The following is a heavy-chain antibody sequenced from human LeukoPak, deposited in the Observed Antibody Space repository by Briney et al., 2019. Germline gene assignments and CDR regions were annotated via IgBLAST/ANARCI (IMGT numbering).Heavy chain of an antibody. CDR3: ARDVQTWELQGH. CDR2: INPNSGGT. CDR1: GYTFTGYX. J-gene: IGHJ4*02. Sequence: ASGYTFTGYXXXXXXQXXGXGLXXMGWINPNSGGTNYAQKFQGRVTMTRDTSISTAYMELSRLRSDDTAVYYCARDVQTWELQGHWGQGTLVTVSS. D-gene: IGHD1-26*01. V-gene: IGHV1-2*02.